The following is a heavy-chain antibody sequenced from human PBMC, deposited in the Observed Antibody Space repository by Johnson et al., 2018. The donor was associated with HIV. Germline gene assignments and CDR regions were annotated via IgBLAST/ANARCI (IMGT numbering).Heavy chain of an antibody. CDR2: ISYDGSNK. CDR3: ARDFSVRAFDI. Sequence: QVQLVESGGGVVQPGGSQRLSCAASGFTFSDYSMHWVRQAPGKGLEWVAIISYDGSNKYYADSVKGRFTISRDNSKNTLYLQMNSLRAEDTPVYYCARDFSVRAFDIWGQGTMVTVSS. D-gene: IGHD3-10*01. CDR1: GFTFSDYS. V-gene: IGHV3-30*07. J-gene: IGHJ3*02.